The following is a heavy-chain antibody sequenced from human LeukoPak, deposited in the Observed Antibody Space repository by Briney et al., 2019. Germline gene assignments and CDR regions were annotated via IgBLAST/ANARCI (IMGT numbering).Heavy chain of an antibody. Sequence: SETLSLTCAVSGGSISSGGYSWSWIRQPPGKGLEWIGYIYHSGSTYYNPSLKSRVTISVDRSKNQFSLKLSSVTAADTAVYYCARTPYYGSGLDWFDPWGQGTLVTVSS. CDR2: IYHSGST. CDR1: GGSISSGGYS. D-gene: IGHD3-10*01. CDR3: ARTPYYGSGLDWFDP. V-gene: IGHV4-30-2*01. J-gene: IGHJ5*02.